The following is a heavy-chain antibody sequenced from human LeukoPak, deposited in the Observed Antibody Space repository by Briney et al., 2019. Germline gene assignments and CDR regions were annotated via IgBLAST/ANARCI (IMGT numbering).Heavy chain of an antibody. CDR3: ASGGYCGSTDCYPNWFDP. D-gene: IGHD2-2*01. J-gene: IGHJ5*02. Sequence: SETLSLTCTVSGGSISSYHWSWIRQSPGKGLEWIGYMSYSGSTNYDPSLKSRVTISVDTSKNQFSLKLSSVTAADTAVYYCASGGYCGSTDCYPNWFDPWGQGTLVTVSS. CDR2: MSYSGST. CDR1: GGSISSYH. V-gene: IGHV4-59*01.